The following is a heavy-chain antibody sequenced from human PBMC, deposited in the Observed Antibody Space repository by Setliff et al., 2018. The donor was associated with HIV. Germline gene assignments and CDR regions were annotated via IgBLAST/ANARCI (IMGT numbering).Heavy chain of an antibody. Sequence: SETLSLTCTVSGGSISSHYWSWIRQPPGKGLEWIGYIYYSGSTNYNPSLKSRFTISVDTSKNQFSLKLSSVTAADPAVYYCARVRGVLRFLDGLPSPPNWFDPWGQGTLVTVSS. J-gene: IGHJ5*02. CDR1: GGSISSHY. CDR2: IYYSGST. V-gene: IGHV4-59*11. CDR3: ARVRGVLRFLDGLPSPPNWFDP. D-gene: IGHD3-3*01.